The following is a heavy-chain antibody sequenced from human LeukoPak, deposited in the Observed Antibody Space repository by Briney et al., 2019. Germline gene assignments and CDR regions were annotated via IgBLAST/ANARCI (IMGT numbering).Heavy chain of an antibody. D-gene: IGHD3-22*01. CDR3: ARTNYYDISGYDY. J-gene: IGHJ4*02. CDR2: ISSSGNTI. CDR1: GFTFSSYE. V-gene: IGHV3-48*03. Sequence: GGSLRLSCAASGFTFSSYEMNWVRQAPGEGLEWVSYISSSGNTIYYADSVKGRFTISRDNAKNSLYLQMNSLRAEDTALYYCARTNYYDISGYDYWGQGTLVSVSS.